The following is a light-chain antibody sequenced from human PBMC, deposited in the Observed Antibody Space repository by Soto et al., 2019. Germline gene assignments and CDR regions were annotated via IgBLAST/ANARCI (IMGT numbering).Light chain of an antibody. J-gene: IGLJ2*01. V-gene: IGLV2-14*01. CDR2: DVS. Sequence: QSALTQPASVSGSPGQSITISCTGTSSDVGGYNYVSWYQQHPGKAPKLMIYDVSKRPSGVSNRFSGSKSGNTASLPISGLQAEDEADYYCSSYTSSSSVVFGGVSKVTVL. CDR1: SSDVGGYNY. CDR3: SSYTSSSSVV.